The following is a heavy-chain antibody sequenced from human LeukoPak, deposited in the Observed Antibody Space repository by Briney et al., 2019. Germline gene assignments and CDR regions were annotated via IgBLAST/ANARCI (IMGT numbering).Heavy chain of an antibody. CDR1: GFTFSNFW. J-gene: IGHJ5*02. CDR3: ASTITSRFDP. V-gene: IGHV3-74*01. D-gene: IGHD4-11*01. Sequence: GGSLRLSCAASGFTFSNFWMYWVRQAPGKGLMWVSHINSGGSSTSYADSVKGRFTISRDNAKSTLYLQMNSLRAEDTAVYYCASTITSRFDPWGQGTLVTVSS. CDR2: INSGGSST.